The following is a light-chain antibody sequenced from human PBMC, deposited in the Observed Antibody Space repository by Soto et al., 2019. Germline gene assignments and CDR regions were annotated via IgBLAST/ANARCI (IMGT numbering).Light chain of an antibody. CDR2: GAS. J-gene: IGKJ4*01. V-gene: IGKV3-20*01. Sequence: EIVLTQSPGTLSLSPGERATLSCRASQSVSSSYLAWYQQKPGQAPSLLNYGASSRATGIPDRFSVSGSGTDFNLTTTRLEPEDFAVYYCQEYGTSPLTFGGGTKVEIK. CDR3: QEYGTSPLT. CDR1: QSVSSSY.